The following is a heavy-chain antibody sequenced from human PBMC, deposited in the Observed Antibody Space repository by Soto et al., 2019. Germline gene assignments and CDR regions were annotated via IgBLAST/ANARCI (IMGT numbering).Heavy chain of an antibody. V-gene: IGHV3-7*01. J-gene: IGHJ4*02. CDR3: GRSISGWSRFDY. CDR1: GFTFSSDW. D-gene: IGHD6-19*01. CDR2: IKQDGSEK. Sequence: GGSLRLSCAASGFTFSSDWMSWVRQAPGKGLEYVADIKQDGSEKNYVDSVKGRFTISRDNARNSLSLQMNGLRVEDTAMYYCGRSISGWSRFDYWGQGILVTVSS.